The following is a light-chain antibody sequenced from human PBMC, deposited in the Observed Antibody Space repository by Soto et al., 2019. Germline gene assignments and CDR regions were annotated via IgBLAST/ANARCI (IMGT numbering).Light chain of an antibody. CDR3: QHLNTYPFT. Sequence: EIVMTQSPATLSVSRGERATLSCRANQAISSNLAWYQQKPGQAPRLLIYGASTRATGIPDRFSGSGSGTEFTLTISSLQSEDFAVYYCQHLNTYPFTFGPGTKVEIK. V-gene: IGKV3-15*01. CDR2: GAS. J-gene: IGKJ3*01. CDR1: QAISSN.